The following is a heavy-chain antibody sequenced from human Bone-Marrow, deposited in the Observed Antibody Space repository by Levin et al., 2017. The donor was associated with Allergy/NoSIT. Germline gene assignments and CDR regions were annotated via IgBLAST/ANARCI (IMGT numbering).Heavy chain of an antibody. J-gene: IGHJ4*02. CDR1: GFTFSSYA. CDR3: ARGHTGSNDY. D-gene: IGHD5-24*01. Sequence: GESLKISCAASGFTFSSYAMHWVRQAPGKGLEWVAVISYDGSNKYYADSVKGRFTISRDNSKNTLYLQMNSLRAEDTAVYYCARGHTGSNDYWGQGTLVTVSS. CDR2: ISYDGSNK. V-gene: IGHV3-30-3*01.